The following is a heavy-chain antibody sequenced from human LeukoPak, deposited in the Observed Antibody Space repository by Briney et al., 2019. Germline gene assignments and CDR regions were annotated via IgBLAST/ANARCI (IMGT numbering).Heavy chain of an antibody. CDR3: AKGGPTMVRGVPVYYYYMDV. V-gene: IGHV3-43*02. CDR1: GFTFDDYA. Sequence: GGSLRLSCAASGFTFDDYAMHWVRQAPGKGLEWVSFISGDGGSTYYADSVKGRFTISRDNSKNSLYLQMNSLRTEDTALYYCAKGGPTMVRGVPVYYYYMDVWGKGTTVTVSS. J-gene: IGHJ6*03. D-gene: IGHD3-10*01. CDR2: ISGDGGST.